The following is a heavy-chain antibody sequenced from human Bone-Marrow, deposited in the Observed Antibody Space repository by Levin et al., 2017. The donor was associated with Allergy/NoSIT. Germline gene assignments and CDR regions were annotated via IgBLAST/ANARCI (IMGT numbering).Heavy chain of an antibody. CDR2: IGSAGNTI. D-gene: IGHD3-22*01. J-gene: IGHJ5*01. Sequence: PGGSLRLSCATSGFTFTDYYMAWIRQAPGKGLEWVSYIGSAGNTIYYADSVEGRFTVSRDNAKNSLHLQMNNLRAEDTAIYYCARYTYYYDSQTSSGGRWLDFWGQGTLVTVSS. V-gene: IGHV3-11*01. CDR3: ARYTYYYDSQTSSGGRWLDF. CDR1: GFTFTDYY.